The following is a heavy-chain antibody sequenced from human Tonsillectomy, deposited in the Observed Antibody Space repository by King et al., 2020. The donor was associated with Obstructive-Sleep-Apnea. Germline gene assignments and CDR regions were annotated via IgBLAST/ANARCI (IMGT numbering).Heavy chain of an antibody. J-gene: IGHJ5*02. Sequence: VQLVESGGGMVQPGGSLRLSCAASGFTFSGYAISWVRQAPGKGLEWVSAINTRGTTFYAGSVRGRFTISRDNSKYTVDLQVNSLRAEDTALYYCGKGGGGSGVYWVCSWGQGTLVTVSS. CDR3: GKGGGGSGVYWVCS. D-gene: IGHD3-10*01. CDR1: GFTFSGYA. CDR2: INTRGTT. V-gene: IGHV3-23*04.